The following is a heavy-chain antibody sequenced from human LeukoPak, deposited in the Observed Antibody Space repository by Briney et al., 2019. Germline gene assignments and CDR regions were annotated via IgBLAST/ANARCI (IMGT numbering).Heavy chain of an antibody. J-gene: IGHJ4*02. CDR3: ASSGPVEMATIYFDY. D-gene: IGHD5-24*01. CDR1: GYTFTGYY. CDR2: INPNSGGT. V-gene: IGHV1-2*02. Sequence: ASVKGSCKASGYTFTGYYMHWVRQAPGQGLEWMGWINPNSGGTNYAQKFQGRVTMTRDTSISTAYMELSRLRSDDTAVYYCASSGPVEMATIYFDYWGQGTLVTVSS.